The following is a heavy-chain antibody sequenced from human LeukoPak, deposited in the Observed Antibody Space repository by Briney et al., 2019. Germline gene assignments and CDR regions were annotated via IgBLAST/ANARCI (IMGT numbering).Heavy chain of an antibody. J-gene: IGHJ4*02. Sequence: SETLSLTCAVYGGSFSGYYWSWLRQPPGKGLEWIGEINHSGSTNYNPSLKSRVTISVDTSKNQFSLKLSSVTAADTAVYYCATGGCSSTSCSFDYWGQGTLVTVSS. V-gene: IGHV4-34*01. CDR2: INHSGST. D-gene: IGHD2-2*01. CDR3: ATGGCSSTSCSFDY. CDR1: GGSFSGYY.